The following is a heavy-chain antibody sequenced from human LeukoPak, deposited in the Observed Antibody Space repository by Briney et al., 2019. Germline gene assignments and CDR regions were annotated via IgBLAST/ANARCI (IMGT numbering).Heavy chain of an antibody. Sequence: GASVKVSCKASGYTFTSYGISWVRQAPGQGLEWMGWISAYNGNTNYAQKLQGRVTMTTDTSTSTAYMELRSLRSDDTAVYYCARVLGSGWYLEIYGMDVWGQGTTVTVSS. CDR2: ISAYNGNT. D-gene: IGHD6-19*01. CDR1: GYTFTSYG. J-gene: IGHJ6*02. V-gene: IGHV1-18*01. CDR3: ARVLGSGWYLEIYGMDV.